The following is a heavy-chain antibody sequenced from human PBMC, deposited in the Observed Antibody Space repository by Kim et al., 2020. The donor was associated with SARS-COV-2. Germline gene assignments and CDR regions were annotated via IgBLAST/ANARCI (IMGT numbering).Heavy chain of an antibody. CDR1: GFTFSSYG. V-gene: IGHV3-33*01. CDR3: AREGGATVTYYYYYGMDV. J-gene: IGHJ6*02. D-gene: IGHD4-17*01. CDR2: IWYDGSTK. Sequence: GGSLRLSCAASGFTFSSYGMHWVRQAPGKGLEWVAVIWYDGSTKYYADSVKGRFTISRDNSKNTLYLQMNSLRAEDTAVYYCAREGGATVTYYYYYGMDVWGQGTTVTVSS.